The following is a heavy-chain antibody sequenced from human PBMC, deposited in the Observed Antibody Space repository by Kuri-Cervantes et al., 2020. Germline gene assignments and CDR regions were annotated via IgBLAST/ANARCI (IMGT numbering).Heavy chain of an antibody. CDR2: INPSGGST. J-gene: IGHJ4*02. Sequence: ASVKVSCKASRYTFTSYYMHWVRQAPGQGLEWMGIINPSGGSTSYAQKFQGRVTMTRDTSTSTVYMELSSLGSEDTAVYYCARDLRPYYGSGSYYNGDPAYWGQGTLVTVSS. V-gene: IGHV1-46*01. D-gene: IGHD3-10*01. CDR1: RYTFTSYY. CDR3: ARDLRPYYGSGSYYNGDPAY.